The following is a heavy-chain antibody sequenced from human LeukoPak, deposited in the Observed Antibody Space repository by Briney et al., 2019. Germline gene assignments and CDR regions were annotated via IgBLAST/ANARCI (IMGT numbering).Heavy chain of an antibody. J-gene: IGHJ4*02. Sequence: GGSLRLSCAASGFIFGGYGMQWVRQAPGKGLEGVALIWYDGSNKYYADSVKGRFTISRDNSKNTLYLQMNSLRAEDTAVYYCAKLPVSYSSGWSNFDYWGQGTLVTVSS. CDR3: AKLPVSYSSGWSNFDY. CDR2: IWYDGSNK. D-gene: IGHD6-19*01. CDR1: GFIFGGYG. V-gene: IGHV3-33*06.